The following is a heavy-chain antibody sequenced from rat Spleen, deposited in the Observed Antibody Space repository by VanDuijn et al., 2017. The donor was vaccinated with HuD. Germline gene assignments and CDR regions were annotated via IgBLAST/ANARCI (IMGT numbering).Heavy chain of an antibody. V-gene: IGHV5-19*01. J-gene: IGHJ2*01. D-gene: IGHD4-3*01. Sequence: EVQLVESGGGLVQPGRSLKLSCAASGFTFSNYGMHWIRQAPTKGLEWVASISYDGGSTYYRDSVKGRFTVSRDNAKSSLYLQMDSLGSEDTATYYCATHNSGYFDYWGQGVMVTVSS. CDR2: ISYDGGST. CDR3: ATHNSGYFDY. CDR1: GFTFSNYG.